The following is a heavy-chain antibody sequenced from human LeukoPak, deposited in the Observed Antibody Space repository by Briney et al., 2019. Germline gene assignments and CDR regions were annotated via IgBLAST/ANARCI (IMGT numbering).Heavy chain of an antibody. CDR1: GYSISSGYY. D-gene: IGHD3-16*02. J-gene: IGHJ4*02. CDR2: IYHSGST. V-gene: IGHV4-38-2*02. CDR3: ARSRAYVWGSYRYPDY. Sequence: PSETLSLTCTVSGYSISSGYYWGWIRQPPGKGLEWIVSIYHSGSTYYNPSLKSRVTISVDTSKNQFSLKLSSVTAADTAVYYCARSRAYVWGSYRYPDYWGQGTLVTVSS.